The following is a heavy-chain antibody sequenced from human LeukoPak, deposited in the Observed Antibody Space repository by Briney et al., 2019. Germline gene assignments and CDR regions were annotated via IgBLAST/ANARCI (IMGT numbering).Heavy chain of an antibody. D-gene: IGHD1-26*01. CDR2: IKPDGSEE. CDR3: VRDRGRASTDY. V-gene: IGHV3-7*01. J-gene: IGHJ4*02. CDR1: EITLGGYW. Sequence: GGPLRLSCAASEITLGGYWMSWVPKAPGKGLEWVANIKPDGSEENYVDSVKGRFTISRDNAKNSLPLQMNSLRADDTAVYYCVRDRGRASTDYWGQGTLVTVSS.